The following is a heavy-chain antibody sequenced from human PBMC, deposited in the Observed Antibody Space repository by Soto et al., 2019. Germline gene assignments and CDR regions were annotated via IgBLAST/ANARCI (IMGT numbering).Heavy chain of an antibody. Sequence: QVQLQESGPGLVKPSETLSLTCTVSGGSISSYYCSWIRQPPGKGLEWIGYIYYSGSTNYYPSLKSRVAIAVDTFKNQFSLKLSSVTAADTAVYYCAAADTSSSWFPYWGQGTQVTVSS. V-gene: IGHV4-59*01. CDR3: AAADTSSSWFPY. CDR1: GGSISSYY. D-gene: IGHD6-13*01. J-gene: IGHJ4*02. CDR2: IYYSGST.